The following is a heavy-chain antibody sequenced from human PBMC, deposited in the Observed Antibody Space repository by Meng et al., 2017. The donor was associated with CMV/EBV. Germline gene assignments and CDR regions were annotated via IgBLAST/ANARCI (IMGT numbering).Heavy chain of an antibody. CDR3: ARFGRPYFDY. J-gene: IGHJ4*02. CDR2: IYYSGST. V-gene: IGHV4-61*01. CDR1: GGSVSSGSYY. D-gene: IGHD2-15*01. Sequence: SDTLSLTCTVSGGSVSSGSYYWSWIRQPPGKGLEWIGYIYYSGSTNYNPSLKSRVTISVDTSKNQFSLKLSPVTAADTAVYYCARFGRPYFDYWGQGTLVTVSS.